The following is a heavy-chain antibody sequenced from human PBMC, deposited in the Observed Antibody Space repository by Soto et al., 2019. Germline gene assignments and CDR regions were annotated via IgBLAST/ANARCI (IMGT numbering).Heavy chain of an antibody. Sequence: EVQLVESGGGLVQPGGSLRLSCAASGFIFSNSWMHWVRQAPGKGLVWVSRINSDGSSTDYADSVKVRFTISRDNAKNTLDLQMNSLRAEDTALYYCARDWSGPGNSAYYYYNMDVWGKGTTVTVSS. V-gene: IGHV3-74*01. CDR3: ARDWSGPGNSAYYYYNMDV. CDR2: INSDGSST. D-gene: IGHD3-3*01. J-gene: IGHJ6*03. CDR1: GFIFSNSW.